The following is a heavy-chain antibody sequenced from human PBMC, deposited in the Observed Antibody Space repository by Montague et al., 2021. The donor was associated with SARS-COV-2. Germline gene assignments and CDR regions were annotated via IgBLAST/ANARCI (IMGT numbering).Heavy chain of an antibody. D-gene: IGHD3-3*01. CDR3: ARGYQLRFLEWSSRQSTFDY. V-gene: IGHV4-34*01. Sequence: SETLSLTCAAYGGSFSGYYWSWIRQPPGKGLEWIGEINHSGSTNYNPSLKSRVTISVDTSKNQFSLKLSSVTAADTAVYYCARGYQLRFLEWSSRQSTFDYWGRGTLVTVSS. CDR2: INHSGST. J-gene: IGHJ4*02. CDR1: GGSFSGYY.